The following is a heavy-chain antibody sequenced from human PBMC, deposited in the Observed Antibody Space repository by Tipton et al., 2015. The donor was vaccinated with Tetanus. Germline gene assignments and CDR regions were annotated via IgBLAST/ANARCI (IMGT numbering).Heavy chain of an antibody. CDR3: ARDHGITWGGMGYYYGMDV. D-gene: IGHD3-16*01. CDR2: IYYSGST. J-gene: IGHJ6*02. CDR1: GEALSNGDYY. V-gene: IGHV4-30-4*01. Sequence: GEALSNGDYYWSWIRQPPGKGLESIGYIYYSGSTYYNPSLKSRVTISVDTSKNQSSLRLSSVTAADTAVYYCARDHGITWGGMGYYYGMDVWGQGTTVTVSS.